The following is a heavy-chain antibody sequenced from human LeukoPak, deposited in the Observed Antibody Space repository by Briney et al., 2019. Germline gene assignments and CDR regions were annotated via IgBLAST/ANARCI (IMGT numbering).Heavy chain of an antibody. CDR3: ARERGASSEFDY. J-gene: IGHJ4*02. V-gene: IGHV1-2*02. D-gene: IGHD1-26*01. CDR1: GYTFTGYY. CDR2: INPNSGGT. Sequence: ASVKVSCKASGYTFTGYYMHWVRQAPGQGLEWMGWINPNSGGTNYAQKFQGRVTMTRDTSISTAYMELSRLRSDDTAVYHCARERGASSEFDYWGQGTLVTVSS.